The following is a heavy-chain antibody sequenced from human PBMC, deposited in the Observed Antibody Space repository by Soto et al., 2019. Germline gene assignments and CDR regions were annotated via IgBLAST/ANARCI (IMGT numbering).Heavy chain of an antibody. Sequence: EASVKVSCKASGYTFTGYYMHWVRQAPGQGLEWMGWINPNSGGTNYAQKFQGWVTMTRDTSISTAYMELSRLRSDDTAVYYCARGEFSDCSSPSCPSYYYYGMDVGGQGTTVTVSS. CDR3: ARGEFSDCSSPSCPSYYYYGMDV. V-gene: IGHV1-2*04. CDR2: INPNSGGT. CDR1: GYTFTGYY. J-gene: IGHJ6*02. D-gene: IGHD2-2*01.